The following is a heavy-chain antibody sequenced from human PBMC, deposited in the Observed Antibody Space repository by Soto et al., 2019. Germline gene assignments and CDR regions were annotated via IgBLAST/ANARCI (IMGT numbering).Heavy chain of an antibody. J-gene: IGHJ6*02. V-gene: IGHV3-30*04. CDR1: GFTFSNYA. D-gene: IGHD2-21*01. Sequence: QVQLVESGGGVVQPGRSLRLSCAASGFTFSNYAMHWVRQAPGKGLECVAVISYNGGNRFYRDYVKGRFTISRDNSKNTVHLQIDSLRYEDAAVYYCARGDREETAGVIGVRPGEYGVDVWGQGTTVTVSS. CDR3: ARGDREETAGVIGVRPGEYGVDV. CDR2: ISYNGGNR.